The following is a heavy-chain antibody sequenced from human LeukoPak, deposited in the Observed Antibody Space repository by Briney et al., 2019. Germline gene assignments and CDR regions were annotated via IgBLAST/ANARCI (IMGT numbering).Heavy chain of an antibody. Sequence: PGGSLRLSCAASGFTFSSYSMNWVRQAPGKGLEWVSSISSSSSYIYYADSVKGGFTISRDNAKNSLYLQMNSLRAEDTAVYYCAREYYYDSSGYWVAFDIWGQGTMVTVSS. J-gene: IGHJ3*02. V-gene: IGHV3-21*01. CDR3: AREYYYDSSGYWVAFDI. CDR2: ISSSSSYI. CDR1: GFTFSSYS. D-gene: IGHD3-22*01.